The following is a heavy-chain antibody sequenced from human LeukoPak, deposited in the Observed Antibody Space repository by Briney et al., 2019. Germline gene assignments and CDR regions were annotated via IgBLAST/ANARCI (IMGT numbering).Heavy chain of an antibody. V-gene: IGHV1-8*01. Sequence: ASVKVSCKASGYTFTSYDINWLRPATGQELKGMGWMNPNSGNAAYAQKFQGRVTMTRNTSIRTAYMELRCLRSDDAAVYYCARGGLPIVWYYFDFWGQGTLVTVSS. CDR2: MNPNSGNA. D-gene: IGHD5/OR15-5a*01. CDR3: ARGGLPIVWYYFDF. CDR1: GYTFTSYD. J-gene: IGHJ4*02.